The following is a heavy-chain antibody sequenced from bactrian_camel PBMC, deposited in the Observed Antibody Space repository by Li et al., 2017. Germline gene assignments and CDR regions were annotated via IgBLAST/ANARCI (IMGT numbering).Heavy chain of an antibody. D-gene: IGHD3*01. CDR3: AAVAEGRTVEGGVSLWTLFESGY. Sequence: QVQLVESGGGSVQAGGSLRLSCAASDGDIASTGCMGWFRQAPGKEREGVARIENDGSTTYADSVKGRFTISKDNAKNVYLQMNSLKPEDTAMYYCAAVAEGRTVEGGVSLWTLFESGYWGQGTQVTVS. CDR2: IENDGST. CDR1: DGDIASTGC. J-gene: IGHJ4*01. V-gene: IGHV3S53*01.